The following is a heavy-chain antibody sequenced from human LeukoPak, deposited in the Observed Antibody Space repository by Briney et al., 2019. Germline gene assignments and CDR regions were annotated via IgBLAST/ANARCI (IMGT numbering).Heavy chain of an antibody. D-gene: IGHD2-2*01. CDR3: AREQDCSSTSCYYYYYYMDV. CDR2: IYTSGST. Sequence: SETLSLTCTVSGGSISSYYWSWIRQPAGKGLEWIGRIYTSGSTNYNPSLKSRVTMSVDTSKNQFSLKLSSVTAADTAVYYCAREQDCSSTSCYYYYYYMDVWGKGTTVTVSS. V-gene: IGHV4-4*07. J-gene: IGHJ6*03. CDR1: GGSISSYY.